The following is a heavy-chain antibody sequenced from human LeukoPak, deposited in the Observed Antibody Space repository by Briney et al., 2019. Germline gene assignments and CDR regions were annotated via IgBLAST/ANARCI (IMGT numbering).Heavy chain of an antibody. CDR1: GYTFTNYG. Sequence: ASVKVSCKASGYTFTNYGISWVRQAPGQGLEWMGWISAYSGNTNYAQKLQVRVTMTTDTSTSTAYMELRSLRSDDTAVYYCARSLVAAPRDYWGQGTLVTVSS. J-gene: IGHJ4*02. V-gene: IGHV1-18*01. D-gene: IGHD2-15*01. CDR3: ARSLVAAPRDY. CDR2: ISAYSGNT.